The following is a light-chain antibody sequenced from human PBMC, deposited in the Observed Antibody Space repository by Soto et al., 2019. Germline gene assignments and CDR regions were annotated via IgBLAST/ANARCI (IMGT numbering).Light chain of an antibody. CDR1: QSVSRN. CDR2: RAS. Sequence: EIVLTPSQATLYLSPGERAALFSRASQSVSRNLAWDQQKPGQAPRLLIYRASTRATGIPARFSGSGSGTDFSLSISSLQPEDFAVYYCQQRTDWHRTFGQGTKVDIK. J-gene: IGKJ1*01. CDR3: QQRTDWHRT. V-gene: IGKV3-11*01.